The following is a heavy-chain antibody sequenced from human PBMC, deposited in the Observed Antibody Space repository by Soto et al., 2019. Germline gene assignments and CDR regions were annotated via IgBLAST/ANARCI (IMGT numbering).Heavy chain of an antibody. CDR3: ARLPYXXDSSGYYYXXSDY. CDR1: GGSISSSSYY. CDR2: IYYSGST. J-gene: IGHJ4*02. D-gene: IGHD3-22*01. Sequence: PSETLSLTCTVSGGSISSSSYYWGWIRQPPGKGLEWIGSIYYSGSTYYNPSLKSRVTISVDTSKNQFSLKLSSVTAADTAVYYCARLPYXXDSSGYYYXXSDYXGQGTLVTVSS. V-gene: IGHV4-39*01.